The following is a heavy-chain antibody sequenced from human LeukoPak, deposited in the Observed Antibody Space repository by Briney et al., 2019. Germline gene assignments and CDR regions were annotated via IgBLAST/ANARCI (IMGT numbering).Heavy chain of an antibody. CDR2: ITAGGGST. D-gene: IGHD1-26*01. Sequence: GGSLRPSCAASGFTFSDYAMSWVRQAPGKGLEWVSGITAGGGSTFFADSVKGRFTISRDNSKNTLYLQMNSLSAEDTAVYYCAKGSRGSGSYYFDYWGQGTLVTVSS. CDR1: GFTFSDYA. J-gene: IGHJ4*02. V-gene: IGHV3-23*01. CDR3: AKGSRGSGSYYFDY.